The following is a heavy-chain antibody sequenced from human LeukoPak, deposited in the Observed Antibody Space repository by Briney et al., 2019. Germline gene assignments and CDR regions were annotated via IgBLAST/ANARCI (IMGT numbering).Heavy chain of an antibody. V-gene: IGHV4-34*01. J-gene: IGHJ4*02. CDR1: GGSFSGYY. CDR2: INHSGST. D-gene: IGHD2-21*02. CDR3: ARDPYCGGDCYSD. Sequence: SETLSLTCAVYGGSFSGYYWSWIRQPPGKGLEWIGEINHSGSTNYNPSLKSRVTISVDTSKNQFSLKLSSVTAADTAVYYCARDPYCGGDCYSDWGQGTLVTVSS.